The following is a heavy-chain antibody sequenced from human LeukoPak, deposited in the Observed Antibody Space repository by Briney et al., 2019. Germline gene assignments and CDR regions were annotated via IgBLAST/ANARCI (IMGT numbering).Heavy chain of an antibody. V-gene: IGHV3-7*03. CDR3: ARAMDV. CDR2: IKQDGSEK. J-gene: IGHJ6*02. CDR1: GGSFSGYY. Sequence: PLETLSLTCAVYGGSFSGYYWSWIRQPPGKGLEWVANIKQDGSEKYYVDSVKGRFTISRDNAKNSLYLQMNSLRAEDTAVYYCARAMDVWGQGTTVTVSS.